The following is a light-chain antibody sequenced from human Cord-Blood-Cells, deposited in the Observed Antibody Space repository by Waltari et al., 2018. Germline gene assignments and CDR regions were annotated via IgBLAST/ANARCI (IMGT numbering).Light chain of an antibody. CDR1: SLRSYY. J-gene: IGLJ2*01. V-gene: IGLV3-19*01. CDR2: GKN. CDR3: NSRDSSGNHVV. Sequence: SSALTQDPAVSVALGQTVRITCQGDSLRSYYASWYQQKPGKAPLLVIYGKNNRPSGIPDRFSGSSSGNTASLTITGAQAEDEADYYCNSRDSSGNHVVFGGGTKLTVL.